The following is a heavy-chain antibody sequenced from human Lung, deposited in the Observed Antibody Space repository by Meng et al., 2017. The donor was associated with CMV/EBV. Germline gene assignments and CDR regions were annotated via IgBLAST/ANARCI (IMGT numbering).Heavy chain of an antibody. CDR3: ARADKVRFDY. CDR2: IYHSGST. J-gene: IGHJ4*02. Sequence: QVQLRESGPGLVGSAGTLSLTRAGSGSSMSSTNWGSWVRRPPGKGLEWIGEIYHSGSTNYNPSLKSRVSISVDKSKNQFSLKLSSVTAADTAVYYCARADKVRFDYWGQGALVTVSS. CDR1: GSSMSSTNW. V-gene: IGHV4-4*02.